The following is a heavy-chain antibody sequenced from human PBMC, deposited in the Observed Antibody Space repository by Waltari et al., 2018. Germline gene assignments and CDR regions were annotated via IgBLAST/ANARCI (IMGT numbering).Heavy chain of an antibody. CDR1: GDSMSSTDW. CDR3: ARDRGIGIYRDA. CDR2: VHRSGRT. J-gene: IGHJ5*02. Sequence: QLQMQESGPGLMKPSETLYLTCAVSGDSMSSTDWWSGVRQPPGKGLEWIGQVHRSGRTNYHPPNAGRVTISTDTSISQFSLKVTAATAADTAVYYCARDRGIGIYRDARGQGTLVTVSP. D-gene: IGHD3-3*02. V-gene: IGHV4-4*02.